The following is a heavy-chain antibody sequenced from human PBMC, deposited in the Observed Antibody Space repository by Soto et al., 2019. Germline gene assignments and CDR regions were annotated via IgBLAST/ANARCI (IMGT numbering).Heavy chain of an antibody. CDR3: ARRLDDTVDIFFNWFDP. CDR2: VFYTGTA. J-gene: IGHJ5*02. CDR1: GGSINTGGYY. Sequence: QVQLQESGPRLVKPSQTLSLTCTVSGGSINTGGYYWGWIRQLPGEGLEWIGHVFYTGTAFYNPSLKSRSAISIDTSANQFFLQMSSVTAADTAIYYCARRLDDTVDIFFNWFDPWGQGILVTVSS. D-gene: IGHD3-3*02. V-gene: IGHV4-31*03.